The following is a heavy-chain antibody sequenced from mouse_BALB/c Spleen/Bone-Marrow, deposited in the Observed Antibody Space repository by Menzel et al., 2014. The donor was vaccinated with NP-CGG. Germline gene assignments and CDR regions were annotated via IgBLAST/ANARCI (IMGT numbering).Heavy chain of an antibody. Sequence: EVKLVESGGGLVQPGGSRKLSCAASGFTFSSFGMHWVRQAPEKGLEWVAYISSGSRTIYYADTVKGRFTISRDNPKNTLFLQMTDLRSEDTAMYYCTRGGNWEDFDYWGQGTTLTVSS. CDR3: TRGGNWEDFDY. J-gene: IGHJ2*01. D-gene: IGHD4-1*01. CDR1: GFTFSSFG. V-gene: IGHV5-17*02. CDR2: ISSGSRTI.